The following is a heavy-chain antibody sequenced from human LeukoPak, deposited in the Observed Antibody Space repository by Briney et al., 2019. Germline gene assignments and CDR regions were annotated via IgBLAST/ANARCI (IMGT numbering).Heavy chain of an antibody. D-gene: IGHD3-22*01. Sequence: SETLSLTCSVSGASVSSSYWSWIRQSPEKGLEWIGDIHYSGHTDATPALKSRVTMSVDMSKNHFSLKLTSVTSADTAVYYCVRGNYDSYGFSNPFDIWGQGTMVTVAS. CDR2: IHYSGHT. J-gene: IGHJ3*02. CDR3: VRGNYDSYGFSNPFDI. CDR1: GASVSSSY. V-gene: IGHV4-59*02.